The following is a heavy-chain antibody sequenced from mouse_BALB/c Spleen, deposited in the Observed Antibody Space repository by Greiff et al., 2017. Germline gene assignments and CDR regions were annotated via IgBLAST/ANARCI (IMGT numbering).Heavy chain of an antibody. J-gene: IGHJ2*01. Sequence: QVQLQQSGAELVKPGASVKLSCKTSGYTFTSYWIQWVKQRPGQGLGWIGEIFPGTGTTYYNEKFKGKATLTIDTTSSTAYMQLSSLTSEDSAVYFCARASTLDVWGQGTTLTVSS. CDR3: ARASTLDV. CDR1: GYTFTSYW. CDR2: IFPGTGTT. V-gene: IGHV1S132*01. D-gene: IGHD2-1*01.